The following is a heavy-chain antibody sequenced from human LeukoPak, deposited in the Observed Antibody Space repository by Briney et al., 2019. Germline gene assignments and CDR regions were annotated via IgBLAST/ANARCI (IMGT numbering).Heavy chain of an antibody. CDR2: IKQDGGET. V-gene: IGHV3-7*01. CDR3: AREDHSNYNY. D-gene: IGHD4-11*01. J-gene: IGHJ4*02. CDR1: GFTFSSYA. Sequence: GGSLRLSCAASGFTFSSYAMSWVRQAPGKGLEWVANIKQDGGETFYVDSVKGRFTISRDNAKNSLYLQMNSLRAEDTAVYYCAREDHSNYNYWGQGTLVTVSS.